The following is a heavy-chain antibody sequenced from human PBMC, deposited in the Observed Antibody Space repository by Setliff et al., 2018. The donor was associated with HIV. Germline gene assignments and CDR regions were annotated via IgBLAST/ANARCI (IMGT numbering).Heavy chain of an antibody. J-gene: IGHJ3*02. CDR1: DGSISRTSYY. V-gene: IGHV4-39*01. CDR2: VYSSGST. CDR3: ASGQWLEHAFDI. D-gene: IGHD6-19*01. Sequence: ASETLSLTCTVSDGSISRTSYYWGWIRQPPGRGLEWIGSVYSSGSTYYNPSLKSRVTVSVDTSKDQFSLRLSSVTVADTAVYYCASGQWLEHAFDIWGQGTVVTVSS.